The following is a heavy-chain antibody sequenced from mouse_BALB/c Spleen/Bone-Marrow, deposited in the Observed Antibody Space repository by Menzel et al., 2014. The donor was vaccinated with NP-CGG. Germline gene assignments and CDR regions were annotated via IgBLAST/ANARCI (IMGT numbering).Heavy chain of an antibody. D-gene: IGHD1-1*01. CDR2: INPSNGGT. Sequence: QVQLQQSGAELVKPGASVKLSCKASGYTFTSYYMYWVKQRPGQGLEWIGEINPSNGGTNFNEKFKSRATLTVDKSSSTAYMQLSSLTSEDSAVYFCARHEKANYGNYAMEYWGQGTSVTVSS. J-gene: IGHJ4*01. CDR3: ARHEKANYGNYAMEY. CDR1: GYTFTSYY. V-gene: IGHV1S81*02.